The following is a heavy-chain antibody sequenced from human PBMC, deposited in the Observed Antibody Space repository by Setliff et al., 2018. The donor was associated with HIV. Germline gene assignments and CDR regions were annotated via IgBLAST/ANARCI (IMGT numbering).Heavy chain of an antibody. D-gene: IGHD3-3*01. V-gene: IGHV4-59*08. CDR2: IFYTGST. CDR3: VRRVYDFWSGLVGYSYYMDV. Sequence: PSETLSLTCTVSDVSISAYYWSWIRQPPGKGLEWIGDIFYTGSTNYNPSLKSRVTISVDTSTNRFSLRLNSVTAADTAVYYCVRRVYDFWSGLVGYSYYMDVWGKGTTVTVSS. CDR1: DVSISAYY. J-gene: IGHJ6*03.